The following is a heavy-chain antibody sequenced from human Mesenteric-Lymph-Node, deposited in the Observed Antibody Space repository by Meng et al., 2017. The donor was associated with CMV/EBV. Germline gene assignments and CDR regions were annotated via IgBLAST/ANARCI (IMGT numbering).Heavy chain of an antibody. J-gene: IGHJ5*02. CDR2: ISSSGSTI. CDR3: ARDQEYTESQFLEPRFDP. D-gene: IGHD1-26*01. CDR1: GFTFSDYY. Sequence: GGSLRLSCAASGFTFSDYYMSWIRQAPGKGLEWVSYISSSGSTIYYADSVKGRFTISRDNAKNSLYLQMNSLRVDDTAVYYCARDQEYTESQFLEPRFDPWGQGTLVTVSS. V-gene: IGHV3-11*04.